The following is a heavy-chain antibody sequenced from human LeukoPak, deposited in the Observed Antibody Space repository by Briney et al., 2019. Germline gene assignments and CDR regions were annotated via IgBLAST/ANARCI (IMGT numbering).Heavy chain of an antibody. Sequence: ASVKVSCKASGYTFTSYDINWVRQATGQGLEWMGRINPNSGGTDYAQKFQGRVTMTRDTSISTAYMELSRLRSDDTAVYYCARDQLSSSSPLDYWGQGTLVTVSS. CDR3: ARDQLSSSSPLDY. V-gene: IGHV1-2*06. J-gene: IGHJ4*02. CDR2: INPNSGGT. D-gene: IGHD6-13*01. CDR1: GYTFTSYD.